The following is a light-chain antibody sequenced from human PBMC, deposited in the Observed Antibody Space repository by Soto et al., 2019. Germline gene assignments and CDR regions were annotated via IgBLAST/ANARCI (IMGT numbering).Light chain of an antibody. CDR1: ESVRNNS. CDR2: GAS. CDR3: HHYGYGADT. J-gene: IGKJ2*01. Sequence: ELILTQSPGTLSLSPGERATLSCRASESVRNNSLAWYQQHPGQAPRLLIFGASSRATGIPDRFTGTGSGSDFSLTTSRLEPDDSAVSFCHHYGYGADTCGRGTKLEIK. V-gene: IGKV3-20*01.